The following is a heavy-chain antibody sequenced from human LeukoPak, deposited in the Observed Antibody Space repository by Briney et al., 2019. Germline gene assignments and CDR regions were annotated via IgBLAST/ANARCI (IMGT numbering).Heavy chain of an antibody. Sequence: GESLKISCKDSGYSFTNYWIGWVRQMPGKGLEWMGIIHSADSNTKYSPSFQGQVTISADKSISTAYLQWSSLKASDTAMYYCARRSLGFDYWGQGTLVTVSS. CDR2: IHSADSNT. CDR3: ARRSLGFDY. D-gene: IGHD7-27*01. J-gene: IGHJ4*02. V-gene: IGHV5-51*01. CDR1: GYSFTNYW.